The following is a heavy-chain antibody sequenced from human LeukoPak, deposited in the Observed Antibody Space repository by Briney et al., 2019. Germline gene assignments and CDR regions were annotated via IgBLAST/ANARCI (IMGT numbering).Heavy chain of an antibody. CDR2: IYYSGST. J-gene: IGHJ2*01. Sequence: SETLSLTCTVSGGSISSYYWSWIRQPPGKGLEWIGYIYYSGSTNYNPSLKSRVTISVDTSKNQFSLKLSSVTAADTAVYYCARDLNDYGDRYWYFDLWGRGTLVTVSS. D-gene: IGHD4-17*01. V-gene: IGHV4-59*01. CDR1: GGSISSYY. CDR3: ARDLNDYGDRYWYFDL.